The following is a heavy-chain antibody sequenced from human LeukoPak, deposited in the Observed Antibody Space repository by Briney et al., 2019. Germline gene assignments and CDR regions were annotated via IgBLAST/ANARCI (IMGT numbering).Heavy chain of an antibody. J-gene: IGHJ4*02. CDR2: TYYRSKWYN. Sequence: SQTLSLTCAISGDSVSSNSAAWNWIRQSPSRGLEWLGRTYYRSKWYNDYAASVKSRITINPDTSKNQFSLQLNSVTPEDTAVYYCAREPRPYYYDSSGYPFDYWGQGTLVTVSS. D-gene: IGHD3-22*01. CDR3: AREPRPYYYDSSGYPFDY. CDR1: GDSVSSNSAA. V-gene: IGHV6-1*01.